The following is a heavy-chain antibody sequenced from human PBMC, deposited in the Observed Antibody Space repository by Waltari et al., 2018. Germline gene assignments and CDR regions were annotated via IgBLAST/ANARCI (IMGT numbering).Heavy chain of an antibody. Sequence: QVQLQESGPGLVKPSETLSLTCTVSGGSISSHYWSWIRQHPGKGLEWIGYIYYSGSTNYNPSLKSRVTISVDTSKNQFSLKLSSVTAADTAVYYCARVGSRDGYNPYYFDYWGQGTLVTVSS. CDR2: IYYSGST. CDR1: GGSISSHY. V-gene: IGHV4-59*11. CDR3: ARVGSRDGYNPYYFDY. J-gene: IGHJ4*02. D-gene: IGHD5-12*01.